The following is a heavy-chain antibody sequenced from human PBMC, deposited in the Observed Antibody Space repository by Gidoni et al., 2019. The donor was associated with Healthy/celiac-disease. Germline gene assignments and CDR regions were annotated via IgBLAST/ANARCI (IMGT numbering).Heavy chain of an antibody. CDR1: GGTFSSYA. J-gene: IGHJ4*02. V-gene: IGHV1-69*01. CDR2: IIPIFGTA. Sequence: QVQLVQSGAEVKKPGSSVKVSCKASGGTFSSYAISWVRQAPGQGLEWMGGIIPIFGTANYAQKFQGRVTITADESTSTAYMELSSLRSEDTAVYYCATALGEVYGDYLYYFDYWGQGTLVTVSS. D-gene: IGHD4-17*01. CDR3: ATALGEVYGDYLYYFDY.